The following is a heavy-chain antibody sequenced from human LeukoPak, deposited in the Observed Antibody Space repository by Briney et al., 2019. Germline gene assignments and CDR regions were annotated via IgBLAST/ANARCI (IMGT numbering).Heavy chain of an antibody. CDR2: IYTSGSA. J-gene: IGHJ4*02. V-gene: IGHV4-4*09. CDR3: ARLSDRGYEIDY. Sequence: SETLSLTCNVSGSSISSYYWSWIRQPPGKGLEWIGYIYTSGSANYNPSLKSRVTISVDTSKSHFSLKLSSVTAADTAVYYCARLSDRGYEIDYWGQGTLVTVSS. D-gene: IGHD5-12*01. CDR1: GSSISSYY.